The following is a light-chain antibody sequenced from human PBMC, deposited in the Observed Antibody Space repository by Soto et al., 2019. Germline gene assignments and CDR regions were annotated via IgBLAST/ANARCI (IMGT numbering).Light chain of an antibody. CDR3: AAWDDSLNGVV. V-gene: IGLV1-44*01. CDR1: SSNIGGNI. J-gene: IGLJ2*01. CDR2: GND. Sequence: QSVLTLPPSASGTRGQRVTISCSGSSSNIGGNIVNWYQQLPGTAPKLLIFGNDQRPSWVPDRFSGSKSGTSASLAISGLQSEDEANYYCAAWDDSLNGVVFGGGTKVTVL.